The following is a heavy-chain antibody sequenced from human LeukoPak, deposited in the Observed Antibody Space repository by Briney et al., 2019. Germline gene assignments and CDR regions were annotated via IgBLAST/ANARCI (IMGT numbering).Heavy chain of an antibody. CDR1: GFTFSSYS. J-gene: IGHJ4*02. Sequence: PGGSLRLSCAASGFTFSSYSMNWVRQAPGKGLEWVSYISSSSSTIYYADSVKGRFTISRDNAKNSMYLQMNSLRAEDTAVYYCARVGIPLWSVSEYWGQETLLTVSS. CDR2: ISSSSSTI. D-gene: IGHD5-18*01. V-gene: IGHV3-48*01. CDR3: ARVGIPLWSVSEY.